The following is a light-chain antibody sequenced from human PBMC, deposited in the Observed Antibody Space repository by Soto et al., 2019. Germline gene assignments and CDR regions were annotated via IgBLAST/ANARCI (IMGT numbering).Light chain of an antibody. Sequence: QSVMTQAPSTSGTPGQRVTISCSGSSSNMGTNYVYWYQQLPGTAPKLLIYRNSQRPSGVPDRFSGSKSGTSASLAISGLRSEDEAHYYCAAWDDSLNGVLFGGGTKVTVL. CDR3: AAWDDSLNGVL. CDR2: RNS. CDR1: SSNMGTNY. J-gene: IGLJ2*01. V-gene: IGLV1-47*01.